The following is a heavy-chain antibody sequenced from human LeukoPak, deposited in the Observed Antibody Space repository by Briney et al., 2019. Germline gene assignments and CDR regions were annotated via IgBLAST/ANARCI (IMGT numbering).Heavy chain of an antibody. D-gene: IGHD6-13*01. V-gene: IGHV3-21*01. CDR3: ARDYDSSSWYEGSWFDP. Sequence: PGGSLRLSCAASGFTFSSYSMNWDRQAPGKGLEWVSSISSSSSYIYYADSVKGRFTISRDNAKNSLYLQMNSLRAEDTAVYYCARDYDSSSWYEGSWFDPWGQGTLVTVSS. CDR1: GFTFSSYS. J-gene: IGHJ5*02. CDR2: ISSSSSYI.